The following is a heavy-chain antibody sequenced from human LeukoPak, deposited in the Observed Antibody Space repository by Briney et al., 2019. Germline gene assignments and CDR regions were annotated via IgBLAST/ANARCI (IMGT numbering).Heavy chain of an antibody. J-gene: IGHJ6*03. CDR1: GGSINSYY. CDR3: ARRTSTTVHQTLGVYYYYMDV. Sequence: SETLSLTCTVSGGSINSYYWSWIRQPPGKGLEWIGYIYTSGSTNYNPSLKSRVTISVDTSKNQFSLKLSSVTAADTAVYYCARRTSTTVHQTLGVYYYYMDVWGKGTTVTVSS. CDR2: IYTSGST. D-gene: IGHD3-10*01. V-gene: IGHV4-4*09.